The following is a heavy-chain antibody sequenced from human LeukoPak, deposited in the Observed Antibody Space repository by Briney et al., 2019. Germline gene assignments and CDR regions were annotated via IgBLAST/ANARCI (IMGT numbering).Heavy chain of an antibody. Sequence: ASVRVSCKASGYIFTSYGISWVRQAPGQGLEWMGWISGDSGKTKYAQKFQGRVTITADKSASTAYMELSSLRSEDTAVYYCAGAPGYCGGDCYSDYWGQGTLVTVSS. D-gene: IGHD2-21*02. J-gene: IGHJ4*02. CDR2: ISGDSGKT. V-gene: IGHV1-18*01. CDR3: AGAPGYCGGDCYSDY. CDR1: GYIFTSYG.